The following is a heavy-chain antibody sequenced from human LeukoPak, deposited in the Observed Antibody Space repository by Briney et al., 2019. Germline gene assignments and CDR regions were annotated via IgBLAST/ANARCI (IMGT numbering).Heavy chain of an antibody. J-gene: IGHJ4*02. CDR2: ISYDASEK. V-gene: IGHV3-30*04. CDR1: GFTFSRHA. D-gene: IGHD3-10*01. Sequence: GGSLRLSCAASGFTFSRHAVHWVRQAPGRGLECVAVISYDASEKYYADSVRGRITISRDNSKNMVHLQLSSLRPEDTALYYCAKGNYYGSGDIDYWGQGTLVTVSS. CDR3: AKGNYYGSGDIDY.